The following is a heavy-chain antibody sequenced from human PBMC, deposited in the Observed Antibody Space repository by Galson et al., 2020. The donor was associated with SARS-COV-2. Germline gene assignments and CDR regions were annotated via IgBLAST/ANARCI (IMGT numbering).Heavy chain of an antibody. D-gene: IGHD3-22*01. CDR2: IKSKTDGGTT. Sequence: GGSLRLSCAASGFTFSNAWMSWVRQAPGKGLEWVGRIKSKTDGGTTDYAAPVKGRFTISRDDSKNTLYLQMNSLKTEDTAVYYCTTIYDRSGYYYPFDYWGQGTLVTVSA. CDR3: TTIYDRSGYYYPFDY. CDR1: GFTFSNAW. V-gene: IGHV3-15*01. J-gene: IGHJ4*02.